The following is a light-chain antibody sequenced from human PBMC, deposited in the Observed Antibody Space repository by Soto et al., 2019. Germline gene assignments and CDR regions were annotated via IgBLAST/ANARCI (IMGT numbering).Light chain of an antibody. CDR3: QPYGSSVT. CDR1: QSVRSRY. V-gene: IGKV3-20*01. Sequence: DIVLTQSPGTLSLSPGERATLSCRASQSVRSRYLAWYQQKAGQAPRLLIYDASRRATGIPDRFSGSGSGTDFTLTISRLEPEDFAVYYCQPYGSSVTFGGGTKVEMK. CDR2: DAS. J-gene: IGKJ4*01.